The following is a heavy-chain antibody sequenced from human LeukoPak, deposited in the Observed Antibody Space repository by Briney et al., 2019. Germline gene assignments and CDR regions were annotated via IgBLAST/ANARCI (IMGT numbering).Heavy chain of an antibody. D-gene: IGHD3-3*01. Sequence: SQTLSLTCAVSGGSISSGGYSWSWIRQPPGKGLEWIGYIYHSGSTYYNPSLKSRVTISVDTSKNQFSPKLSSVTAADTVVYYCARAYYDFWSGYFDYWGQGTLVTVSS. CDR3: ARAYYDFWSGYFDY. J-gene: IGHJ4*02. CDR1: GGSISSGGYS. CDR2: IYHSGST. V-gene: IGHV4-30-2*01.